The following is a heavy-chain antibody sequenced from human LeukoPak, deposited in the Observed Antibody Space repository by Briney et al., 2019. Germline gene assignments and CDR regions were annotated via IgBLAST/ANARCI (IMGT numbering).Heavy chain of an antibody. Sequence: PGGSLRLSCAASGFTFSSYWMSWVRQAPGKGLEWVANIKQDGSEKYYVDSVKGRFTISRDNAKNSLYLQMSSLRAEDTAVYYCARERRGADYYYYYMDVWGKGTTVTVSS. J-gene: IGHJ6*03. CDR3: ARERRGADYYYYYMDV. CDR1: GFTFSSYW. CDR2: IKQDGSEK. D-gene: IGHD2-15*01. V-gene: IGHV3-7*01.